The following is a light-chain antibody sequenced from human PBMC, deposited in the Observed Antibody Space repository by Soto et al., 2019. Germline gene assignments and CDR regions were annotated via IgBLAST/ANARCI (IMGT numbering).Light chain of an antibody. CDR2: DTS. J-gene: IGKJ5*01. CDR1: QSVSSY. V-gene: IGKV3-11*01. CDR3: QQRSTSPIT. Sequence: EIVLTQAPATLSLSPAERATLSCRASQSVSSYFAWYQQKPGQAPRLLIYDTSSRATGIPARFSGSGSGTDFTLTISSLEPEDFAVYYCQQRSTSPITFGQGTRLEI.